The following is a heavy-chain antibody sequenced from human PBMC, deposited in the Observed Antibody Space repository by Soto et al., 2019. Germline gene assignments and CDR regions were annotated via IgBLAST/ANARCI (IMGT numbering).Heavy chain of an antibody. V-gene: IGHV3-15*01. Sequence: PGGSLRLSCAASGFTFSNAWMSWVRQAPGKGLEWVGRIKSKTDGGTTDYAAPVKGRFTISRDDSKNTLYLQMNSLKTEDTAVYYCTTDLVRIAVRPGDAFDIWGQGTMVTVSS. CDR3: TTDLVRIAVRPGDAFDI. D-gene: IGHD6-6*01. CDR1: GFTFSNAW. J-gene: IGHJ3*02. CDR2: IKSKTDGGTT.